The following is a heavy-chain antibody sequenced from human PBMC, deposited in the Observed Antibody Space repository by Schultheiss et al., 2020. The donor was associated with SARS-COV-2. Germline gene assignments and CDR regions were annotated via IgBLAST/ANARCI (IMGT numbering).Heavy chain of an antibody. CDR2: IYYSGST. CDR1: GGSISSYY. V-gene: IGHV4-59*01. CDR3: ARMSSGALYYYGMDV. Sequence: SQTLSLTCTVSGGSISSYYWSWIRQPPGKGLEWIGYIYYSGSTNYNPSLKSRVTISVDTSKNQFSLKLSSVTAADTAVYYCARMSSGALYYYGMDVWGQGTTVTVSS. J-gene: IGHJ6*02. D-gene: IGHD3-10*01.